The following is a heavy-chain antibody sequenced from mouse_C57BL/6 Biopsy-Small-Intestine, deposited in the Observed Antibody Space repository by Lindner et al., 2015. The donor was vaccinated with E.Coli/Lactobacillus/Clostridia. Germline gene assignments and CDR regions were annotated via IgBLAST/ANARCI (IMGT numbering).Heavy chain of an antibody. J-gene: IGHJ2*01. CDR1: GYSFRDYG. CDR3: VRDSNVDNWNSDFDL. CDR2: ISTYKGDT. D-gene: IGHD4-1*01. Sequence: SVKVSCKTSGYSFRDYGFSWVRQAPGQGLEWMGWISTYKGDTSYGLKFQGRVTMTTDTSTNTGYMELRSLRSDDTAIYYCVRDSNVDNWNSDFDLWGQGTMVTVSS. V-gene: IGHV14-4*02.